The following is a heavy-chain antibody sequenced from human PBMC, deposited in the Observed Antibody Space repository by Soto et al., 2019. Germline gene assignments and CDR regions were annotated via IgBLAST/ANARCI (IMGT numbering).Heavy chain of an antibody. Sequence: SETLYLTCAVYGGSFSGYYWSWIRQPPGKGLEWIGEINHSGSTNYNPSLKSRVTISVDTSKNQFSLKLSSVTAADTAVYYCARGHFVYCYCDYRDLQSFPTRRSSDL. CDR2: INHSGST. V-gene: IGHV4-34*01. J-gene: IGHJ2*01. CDR3: ARGHFVYCYCDYRDLQSFPTRRSSDL. CDR1: GGSFSGYY. D-gene: IGHD4-4*01.